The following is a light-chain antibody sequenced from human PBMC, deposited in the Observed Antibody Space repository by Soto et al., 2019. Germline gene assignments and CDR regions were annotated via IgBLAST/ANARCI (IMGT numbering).Light chain of an antibody. V-gene: IGKV1-33*01. CDR2: DVF. CDR1: QDISKY. J-gene: IGKJ4*01. Sequence: DIQMTQSASSLPASVGDTVTISCQASQDISKYLNWFQQKPGKAPKLLIYDVFNVETGVPSRFSGRGSGTDFTLIISNLQPEDFATYYCQQYDQLSISFGGRTKVEI. CDR3: QQYDQLSIS.